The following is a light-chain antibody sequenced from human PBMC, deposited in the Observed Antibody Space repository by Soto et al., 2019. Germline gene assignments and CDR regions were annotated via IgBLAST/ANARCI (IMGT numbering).Light chain of an antibody. CDR2: DVS. J-gene: IGKJ4*01. CDR3: QQYDNLPLT. Sequence: DIQMTQSPSSLSAAVGDSVTITCQASQDISNYLNWYQQIPGKAPKLLIYDVSNLETRVPSRFSGSGAGTDFTFTISRLQPEDIATYYCQQYDNLPLTFGGGTKVEIK. CDR1: QDISNY. V-gene: IGKV1-33*01.